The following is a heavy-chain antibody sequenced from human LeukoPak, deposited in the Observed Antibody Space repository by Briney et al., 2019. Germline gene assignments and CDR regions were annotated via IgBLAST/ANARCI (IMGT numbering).Heavy chain of an antibody. CDR2: INHSGST. CDR3: ARHGSSWINNWFDP. J-gene: IGHJ5*02. D-gene: IGHD6-13*01. Sequence: GSLRLSCAASEFTFSSYAMSWIRQPPGKGLEWIGEINHSGSTNYNPSLKSRVTISVDTSKNQFSLKLSSVTAADTAVYYCARHGSSWINNWFDPWGQGTLVTVSS. CDR1: EFTFSSYA. V-gene: IGHV4-34*01.